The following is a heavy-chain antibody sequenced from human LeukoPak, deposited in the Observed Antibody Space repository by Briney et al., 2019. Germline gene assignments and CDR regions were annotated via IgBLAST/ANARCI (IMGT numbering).Heavy chain of an antibody. D-gene: IGHD6-19*01. CDR2: ITSTVSLT. CDR3: ARDNRGWSRDF. Sequence: GGSLRLSCVASGFSFNTYSMTWVRQAPGKGLEWCSTITSTVSLTFYPDSLKSRFTVSRDDAKSSLYLEMNSLRAEDTAVYYCARDNRGWSRDFWGQGTLVTVSS. CDR1: GFSFNTYS. V-gene: IGHV3-21*06. J-gene: IGHJ4*02.